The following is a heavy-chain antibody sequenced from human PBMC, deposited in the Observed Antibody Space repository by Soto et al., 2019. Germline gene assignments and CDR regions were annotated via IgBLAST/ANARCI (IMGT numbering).Heavy chain of an antibody. D-gene: IGHD1-26*01. CDR2: ISAYNGNT. V-gene: IGHV1-18*04. CDR1: GYTFTSYG. J-gene: IGHJ6*02. Sequence: ASVKVSCKASGYTFTSYGISWVRQAPGQGLEWMGWISAYNGNTTYAQKLQGRVTMTTDTSTSTAYMELRSLRSDDTAVYYCARDPSLGSSGYYYYGMDVWGQGTTVTVSS. CDR3: ARDPSLGSSGYYYYGMDV.